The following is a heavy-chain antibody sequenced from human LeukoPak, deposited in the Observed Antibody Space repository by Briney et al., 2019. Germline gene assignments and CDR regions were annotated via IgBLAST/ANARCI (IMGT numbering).Heavy chain of an antibody. V-gene: IGHV3-7*01. CDR1: GFTLSNHW. CDR3: ARAEDSSGWTRKWPGRNKGANWFDP. CDR2: VNRDGSET. Sequence: GGSLRLSCAASGFTLSNHWMTWVRQVPGRGPEWVANVNRDGSETYYLDSVKGRFTISRDNSKNTLYLQMNSLRAEDTAVYYCARAEDSSGWTRKWPGRNKGANWFDPWGQGTLVTVSS. D-gene: IGHD6-19*01. J-gene: IGHJ5*02.